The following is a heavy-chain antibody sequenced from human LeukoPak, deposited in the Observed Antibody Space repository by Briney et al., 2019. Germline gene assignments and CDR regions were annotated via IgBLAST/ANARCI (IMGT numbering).Heavy chain of an antibody. J-gene: IGHJ4*02. CDR3: ARKRTGDQGYYFDY. Sequence: SETLSLTCAVHGGSFSNYYWTWIRQPPGKGLEWIGEINHSGNTNHNPSLKSRVTISVDTSKNQFSLKLSSVTVADTAVYYWARKRTGDQGYYFDYWGQGTLVTVSS. CDR1: GGSFSNYY. D-gene: IGHD1-1*01. V-gene: IGHV4-34*01. CDR2: INHSGNT.